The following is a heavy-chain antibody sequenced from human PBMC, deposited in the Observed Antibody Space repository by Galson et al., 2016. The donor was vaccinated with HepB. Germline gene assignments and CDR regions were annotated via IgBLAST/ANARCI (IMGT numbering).Heavy chain of an antibody. CDR3: TVCGLTGDLDY. Sequence: SLRLSCAASGFTLGSHDFHWVRQAPGKGLEWIGRSKSKTDGGAIDYAAPVRGRFTISRDDSRDTLFLQMNSLKFEDTAVYYCTVCGLTGDLDYWGRGTRVAVSS. CDR1: GFTLGSHD. CDR2: SKSKTDGGAI. D-gene: IGHD3-9*01. J-gene: IGHJ4*03. V-gene: IGHV3-15*01.